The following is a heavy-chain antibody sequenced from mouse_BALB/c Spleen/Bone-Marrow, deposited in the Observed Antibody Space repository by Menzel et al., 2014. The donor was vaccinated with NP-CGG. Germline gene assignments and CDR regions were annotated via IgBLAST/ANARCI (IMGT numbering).Heavy chain of an antibody. CDR2: ILPGSGST. J-gene: IGHJ3*01. CDR3: ARSGFAY. V-gene: IGHV1-9*01. CDR1: GYTFSSYW. Sequence: QVQLQQSGAELMKPGASVKISCKATGYTFSSYWIEWVKQRPGHGLEWIGEILPGSGSTNYNEKFKGKATFTADTSSNTAYMQLGSLTSEDSAVYYCARSGFAYWGQGTLVTVSA.